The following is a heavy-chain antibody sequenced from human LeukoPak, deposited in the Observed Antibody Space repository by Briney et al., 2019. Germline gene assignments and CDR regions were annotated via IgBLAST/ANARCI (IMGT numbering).Heavy chain of an antibody. Sequence: GASVKVSCKVSGYTLTELSMHWVRQAPGKGLEWMGGFDPEDGETIYAQKFQGRVTMTEDTSTDTAYMELSSLRSEDTAVYYCATLTMVRGVIIAPFDYWGQGTLVTVSS. D-gene: IGHD3-10*01. CDR2: FDPEDGET. V-gene: IGHV1-24*01. J-gene: IGHJ4*02. CDR1: GYTLTELS. CDR3: ATLTMVRGVIIAPFDY.